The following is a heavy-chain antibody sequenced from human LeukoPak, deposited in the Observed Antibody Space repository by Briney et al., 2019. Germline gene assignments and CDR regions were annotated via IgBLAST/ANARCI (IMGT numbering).Heavy chain of an antibody. V-gene: IGHV3-7*01. J-gene: IGHJ4*02. CDR2: IKQDGTEI. D-gene: IGHD1-26*01. CDR3: ARDKVVGATFFDY. CDR1: GFTFSSHW. Sequence: GGSLGLSCAASGFTFSSHWMSWVRQAPGKGPEWVANIKQDGTEIYYVDSVKGRFTISRDNAKNSLYLQMNSLRDEDTAVYYCARDKVVGATFFDYWGQGTLVTVSS.